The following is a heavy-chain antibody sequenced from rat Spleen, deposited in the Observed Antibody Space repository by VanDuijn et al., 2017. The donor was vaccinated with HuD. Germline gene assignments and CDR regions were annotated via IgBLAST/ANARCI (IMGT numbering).Heavy chain of an antibody. V-gene: IGHV3-3*01. Sequence: EVQLQESGPGLVKPSQSLSLTCSVTFYSITSSYRWSWVRKFPGNKLEWMGYIDSAGSTNYNPSLKSRISITRDTYKNQFFLQVNSVTTEYTATYYCARSRYNWGWFAYWGQGTLVTVSS. CDR3: ARSRYNWGWFAY. J-gene: IGHJ3*01. D-gene: IGHD1-5*01. CDR1: FYSITSSYR. CDR2: IDSAGST.